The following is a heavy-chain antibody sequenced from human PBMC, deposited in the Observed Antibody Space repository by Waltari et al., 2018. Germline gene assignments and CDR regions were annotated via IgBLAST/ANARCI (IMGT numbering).Heavy chain of an antibody. D-gene: IGHD1-1*01. Sequence: QLQLQESGPGLVKPSATLSLTCSVSCGSITSNRHYWVWIRQPPGPGLGWIGTMSYSGATYSSPSLNSRVTISRDTSKNQLSLKLASMTAADTAVYFCATYLGASLGTAAFDVWGQGTMVTVSS. V-gene: IGHV4-39*01. CDR1: CGSITSNRHY. CDR2: MSYSGAT. CDR3: ATYLGASLGTAAFDV. J-gene: IGHJ3*01.